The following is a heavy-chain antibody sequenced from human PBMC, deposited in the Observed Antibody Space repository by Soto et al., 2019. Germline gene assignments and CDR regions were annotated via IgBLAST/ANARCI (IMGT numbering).Heavy chain of an antibody. CDR1: GLTFSSYA. CDR3: AKGMDEWDF. D-gene: IGHD2-8*01. Sequence: EVQLLESGGGLVQPGGSLRLSCAASGLTFSSYAMTWVRQAPGKGLEWVSSISGSGGTTYYAASVKGRFTISRDNSKNTVYLQMNSLRAEDTAVYYCAKGMDEWDFWGKGTTVTVSS. CDR2: ISGSGGTT. J-gene: IGHJ6*04. V-gene: IGHV3-23*01.